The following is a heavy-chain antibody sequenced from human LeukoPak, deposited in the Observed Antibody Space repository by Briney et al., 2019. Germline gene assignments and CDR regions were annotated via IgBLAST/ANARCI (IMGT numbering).Heavy chain of an antibody. CDR3: ARGAYSSGWTTFDY. CDR1: GFTLRSYA. CDR2: ISYDGSNI. Sequence: GSLRLSCAASGFTLRSYAMHWVRQAPGKGLEWVALISYDGSNIYYADSVKGRITISRDNPKNTLYVQMNSLRADDTAVYYCARGAYSSGWTTFDYWGQGILVTVSS. J-gene: IGHJ4*02. D-gene: IGHD6-19*01. V-gene: IGHV3-30*04.